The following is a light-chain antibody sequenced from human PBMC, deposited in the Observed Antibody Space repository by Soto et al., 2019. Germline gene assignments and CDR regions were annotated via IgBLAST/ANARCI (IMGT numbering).Light chain of an antibody. CDR3: QQRSNWHPIT. J-gene: IGKJ5*01. CDR1: QSVSSY. V-gene: IGKV3-11*01. CDR2: DAS. Sequence: EIVFTQSPATLSLSPGERATLSCRASQSVSSYLAWYQHKPGQAPRLLIYDASNRANGIPARFSGSGSGTDFTLTISSLEPEDFAAYYCQQRSNWHPITFGQGTRLEIK.